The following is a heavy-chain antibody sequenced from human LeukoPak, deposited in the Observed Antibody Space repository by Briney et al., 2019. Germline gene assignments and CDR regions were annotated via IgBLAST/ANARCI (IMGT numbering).Heavy chain of an antibody. V-gene: IGHV4-59*01. CDR1: GGSISSYY. CDR2: IYYSGST. J-gene: IGHJ4*02. Sequence: SETLSLTCTVSGGSISSYYWSWIRQPPGKGLEWIGYIYYSGSTTYNPSLKSRVTISVDTSKNQFSLKLSSVTAADTAVYYCASLFDYWGQGTLVTVSS. CDR3: ASLFDY.